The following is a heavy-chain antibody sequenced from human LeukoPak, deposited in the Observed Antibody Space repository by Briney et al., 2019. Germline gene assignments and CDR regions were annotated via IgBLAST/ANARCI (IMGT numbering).Heavy chain of an antibody. D-gene: IGHD3-10*02. V-gene: IGHV4-59*01. Sequence: PSETLSLTCTVSGGSISSYYWSWIRQPPGKGLEWIGYIYYSGSTNYNPSLKSRVTISVDTSKNQFSLKLSSVTAADTAVYYCARGSRHYYVSLSAFDIWGQGTMVTVSS. J-gene: IGHJ3*02. CDR2: IYYSGST. CDR3: ARGSRHYYVSLSAFDI. CDR1: GGSISSYY.